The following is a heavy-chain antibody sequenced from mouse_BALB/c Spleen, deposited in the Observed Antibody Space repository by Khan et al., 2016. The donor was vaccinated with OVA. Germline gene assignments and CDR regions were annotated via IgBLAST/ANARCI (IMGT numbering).Heavy chain of an antibody. CDR2: ISYSGNT. D-gene: IGHD2-10*02. CDR3: ARVYGGYFDY. CDR1: GYSITRDYA. J-gene: IGHJ2*01. Sequence: EVQLQESGPGLVKPSQSLSLTCTVTGYSITRDYAWNLIRQFAGNKLVWMGYISYSGNTKYNPSLKSRISVTRDTSKHQFFLQLNSVTTEDTATYYCARVYGGYFDYWGQGTTLTVSS. V-gene: IGHV3-2*02.